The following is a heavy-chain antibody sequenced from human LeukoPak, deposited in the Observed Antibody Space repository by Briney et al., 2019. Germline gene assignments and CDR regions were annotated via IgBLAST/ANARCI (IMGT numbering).Heavy chain of an antibody. Sequence: GASVKVSCKASGGTFSSYAISWVRQAPGQGLEWMGRIIPILGIANYAQKFQGRVTITADKSTSTAYMELSSLRSEDTAVYYCATLGYCSGGSCNSSGTFDYWGQGTLVTVSS. D-gene: IGHD2-15*01. CDR1: GGTFSSYA. J-gene: IGHJ4*02. CDR2: IIPILGIA. V-gene: IGHV1-69*04. CDR3: ATLGYCSGGSCNSSGTFDY.